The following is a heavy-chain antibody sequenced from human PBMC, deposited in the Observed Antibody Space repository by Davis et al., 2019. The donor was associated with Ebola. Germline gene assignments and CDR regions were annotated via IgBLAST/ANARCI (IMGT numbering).Heavy chain of an antibody. CDR3: ARDGRYGAYYDFWSGYYDY. V-gene: IGHV1-46*01. CDR1: GGTFSSYA. CDR2: INPSGGST. J-gene: IGHJ4*02. D-gene: IGHD3-3*01. Sequence: ASVKVSCKASGGTFSSYAISWVRQAPGQGLEWMGIINPSGGSTSYAQKFQGRVTMTRDTSTNTVYMELSSLRSEDTAVYYCARDGRYGAYYDFWSGYYDYWGQGTLVTVSS.